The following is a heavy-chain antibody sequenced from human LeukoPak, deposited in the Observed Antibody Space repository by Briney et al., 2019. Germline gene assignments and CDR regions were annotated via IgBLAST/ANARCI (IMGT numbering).Heavy chain of an antibody. CDR2: ISDNGVTR. V-gene: IGHV3-23*01. CDR3: AKAPAPYYYYYGMDV. J-gene: IGHJ6*02. CDR1: GFTFSSYV. Sequence: GGSLRLSCAASGFTFSSYVMTWVRQAPGKGLEWVSSISDNGVTRYYADSVKGRFTISRDNSDNTVYLQMNSLRAEDTAIYYCAKAPAPYYYYYGMDVWGQGTAVTVSS.